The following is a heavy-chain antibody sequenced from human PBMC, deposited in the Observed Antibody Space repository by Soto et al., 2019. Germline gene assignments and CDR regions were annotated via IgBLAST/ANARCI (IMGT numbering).Heavy chain of an antibody. CDR3: AGGDYYHSSGYYFYYYTMDV. CDR1: GGSTSSSSYY. D-gene: IGHD3-22*01. J-gene: IGHJ6*02. Sequence: SETLSLTCTVSGGSTSSSSYYWGWIRRPPGKGLEWIGNVYYGGSTYYNPSLKSRVTISVETSKSQFSMKLSSVTAADTAVYYCAGGDYYHSSGYYFYYYTMDVWGQGTTVTSP. V-gene: IGHV4-39*01. CDR2: VYYGGST.